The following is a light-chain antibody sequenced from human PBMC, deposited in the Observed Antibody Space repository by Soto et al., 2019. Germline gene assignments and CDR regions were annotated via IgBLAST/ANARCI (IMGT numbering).Light chain of an antibody. Sequence: SYELTQPPSVSVSPGQTASITCSGEKLGDKFAWWYQQKPGQSPVLVISQDNKRPSGIPERFSGSNSGNTATLTISGTQAMDEADYYCQAWDINTNYVFGSGTKLTVL. CDR2: QDN. CDR3: QAWDINTNYV. V-gene: IGLV3-1*01. CDR1: KLGDKF. J-gene: IGLJ1*01.